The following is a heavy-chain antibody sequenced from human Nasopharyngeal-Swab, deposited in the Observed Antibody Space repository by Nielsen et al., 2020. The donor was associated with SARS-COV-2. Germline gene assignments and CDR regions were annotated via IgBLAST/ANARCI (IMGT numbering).Heavy chain of an antibody. CDR1: GYTLTELS. D-gene: IGHD6-19*01. Sequence: ASVKVSCKVSGYTLTELSMHWVRQAPGKGLEWMGGFDPGDGETIYAQKFQGRVTMTEDTSTDTAYMELSSLRSEDTAVYYCATGVAVAGRTHFVDYWGQGTLVTVSS. V-gene: IGHV1-24*01. CDR2: FDPGDGET. J-gene: IGHJ4*02. CDR3: ATGVAVAGRTHFVDY.